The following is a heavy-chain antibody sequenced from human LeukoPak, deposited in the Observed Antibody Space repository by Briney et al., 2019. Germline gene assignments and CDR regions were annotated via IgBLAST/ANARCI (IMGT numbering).Heavy chain of an antibody. D-gene: IGHD2-15*01. J-gene: IGHJ6*02. V-gene: IGHV4-39*01. Sequence: SETLSLTCTVSGGSISSSGYYWGWIRQPPGKGLEWIGSICYSGSTYYNPSLKSRVTISVDTSKNQFSLKLSSVTAADTAVYYCARIIAAHYGMDVWGQGTTVTVSS. CDR2: ICYSGST. CDR3: ARIIAAHYGMDV. CDR1: GGSISSSGYY.